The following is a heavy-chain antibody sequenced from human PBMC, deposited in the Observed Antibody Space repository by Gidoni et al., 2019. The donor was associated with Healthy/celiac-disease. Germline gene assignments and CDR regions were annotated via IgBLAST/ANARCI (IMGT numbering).Heavy chain of an antibody. CDR2: IWYDGSNK. Sequence: QVQLVESGGGVVRPGRSLRLSCSASGLAFSSYGMHWVRQAPGKGLEWVAVIWYDGSNKYYADSVKGRFTISRDNSKNTLYLQMNSLRAEDTAVYYCARESSSSYDWYFDLWGRGTLVTVSS. CDR3: ARESSSSYDWYFDL. V-gene: IGHV3-33*01. D-gene: IGHD6-6*01. J-gene: IGHJ2*01. CDR1: GLAFSSYG.